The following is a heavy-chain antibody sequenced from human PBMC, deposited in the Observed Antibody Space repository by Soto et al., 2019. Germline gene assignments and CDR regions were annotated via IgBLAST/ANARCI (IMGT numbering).Heavy chain of an antibody. CDR1: GGSIINYY. D-gene: IGHD3-22*01. CDR2: IYSSGST. Sequence: SETLSLTCTVSGGSIINYYWNWIRQPAGRGLEWIGRIYSSGSTNYNPSLKSRVTMSVDTSKNQFSLKVTSVTAADTAVYYCARGASFTMIVVAPGAFDIWGQGTMVTV. J-gene: IGHJ3*02. CDR3: ARGASFTMIVVAPGAFDI. V-gene: IGHV4-4*07.